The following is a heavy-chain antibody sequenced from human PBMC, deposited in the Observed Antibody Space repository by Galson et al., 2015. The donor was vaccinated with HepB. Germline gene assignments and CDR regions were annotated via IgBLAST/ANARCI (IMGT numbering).Heavy chain of an antibody. J-gene: IGHJ6*04. D-gene: IGHD1-1*01. Sequence: SVKVSCKASGYTFTSSAINWVRQATGQGLEWMGWTNPNSGNTGYAQKFQGRVTMTRNTSISTAYMELSSLRSEDTAVYYCARHGYNCPPTEMDVWGKGTTVTVSS. V-gene: IGHV1-8*01. CDR3: ARHGYNCPPTEMDV. CDR2: TNPNSGNT. CDR1: GYTFTSSA.